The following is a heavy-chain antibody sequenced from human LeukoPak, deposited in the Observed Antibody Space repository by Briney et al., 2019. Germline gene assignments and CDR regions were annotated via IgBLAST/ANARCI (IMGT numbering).Heavy chain of an antibody. D-gene: IGHD3-16*02. V-gene: IGHV3-7*01. CDR1: GFTLSRYW. Sequence: GGSLRLSCAASGFTLSRYWMSWVRQAPGKGLEWVANINQDGSEKYYVGSVKGRFTISRDNAKNSLYLQMNSLRAEDTAVYYWARLSEQEDYFDCWGQGALVTVPS. CDR2: INQDGSEK. CDR3: ARLSEQEDYFDC. J-gene: IGHJ4*02.